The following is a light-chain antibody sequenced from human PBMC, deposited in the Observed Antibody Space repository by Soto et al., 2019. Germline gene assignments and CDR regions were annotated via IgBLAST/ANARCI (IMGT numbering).Light chain of an antibody. J-gene: IGKJ5*01. V-gene: IGKV3-15*01. CDR1: QSVNNN. CDR3: QQYNKWPIT. CDR2: GAS. Sequence: EIVMAQSPATLSVSLGERATLSCRAGQSVNNNLAWYQQKPGQAPRLLIYGASIRATGIPARFSASGSGTEFTLAISSLQSEDFAIYYCQQYNKWPITFGQGTRLEIK.